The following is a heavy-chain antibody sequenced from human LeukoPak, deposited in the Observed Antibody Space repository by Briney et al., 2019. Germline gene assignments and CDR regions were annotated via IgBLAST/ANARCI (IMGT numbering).Heavy chain of an antibody. CDR2: ISAYNGNT. CDR1: GYTFTRYA. D-gene: IGHD2-2*01. Sequence: GASVKVSCKASGYTFTRYAIMWVRQAPGQGLEWMGWISAYNGNTNYAQKLQGRVTMTTDTSTSTAYMELRSLRSDDTAVYYCARVLVPAAFDYWGQGTLVTVSS. CDR3: ARVLVPAAFDY. J-gene: IGHJ4*02. V-gene: IGHV1-18*01.